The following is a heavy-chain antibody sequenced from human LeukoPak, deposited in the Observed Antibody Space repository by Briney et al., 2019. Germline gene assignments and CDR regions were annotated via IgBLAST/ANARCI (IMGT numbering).Heavy chain of an antibody. CDR2: VYYTGST. Sequence: SETLSLTCTVSGGSISNYYWSWIRPPPGKGLEWIGYVYYTGSTSYNPPLKGRVTISGDTSKNQFSLKLSSVTAADTAVYYCTRRGGSSSSDWFDPWGQGTLVIVSS. CDR3: TRRGGSSSSDWFDP. CDR1: GGSISNYY. J-gene: IGHJ5*02. V-gene: IGHV4-59*08. D-gene: IGHD6-6*01.